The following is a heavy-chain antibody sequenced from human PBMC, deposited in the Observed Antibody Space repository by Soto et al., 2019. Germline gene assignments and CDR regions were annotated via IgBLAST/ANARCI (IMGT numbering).Heavy chain of an antibody. Sequence: QVQLQESGPGLVKPSQTLSLTCTISGGSIDSGDDYWTWIRQPPGKGLEWIGYINYNGNTYYNPSLKSRVALSVDTSKNQVSLNLNSVTAADTAVYFCARYGGHSRRLDCGGQGTLVTVSS. J-gene: IGHJ4*02. CDR2: INYNGNT. V-gene: IGHV4-30-4*08. D-gene: IGHD1-26*01. CDR3: ARYGGHSRRLDC. CDR1: GGSIDSGDDY.